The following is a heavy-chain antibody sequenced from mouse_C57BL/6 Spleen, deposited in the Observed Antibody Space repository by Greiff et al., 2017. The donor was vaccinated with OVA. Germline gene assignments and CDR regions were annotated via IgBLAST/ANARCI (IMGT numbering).Heavy chain of an antibody. CDR1: GYAFSSSW. V-gene: IGHV1-82*01. D-gene: IGHD2-3*01. CDR2: IYPGDGDT. J-gene: IGHJ4*01. Sequence: QVQLQQSGPELVKPGASVKISCKASGYAFSSSWLNWVKQRPGKGLEWIGRIYPGDGDTNYNGKFKGKATLTADKSSSTAYMQLSSLTSEDSAVYFCARVVLVSTGYYAMDYWGQGTSVTVSS. CDR3: ARVVLVSTGYYAMDY.